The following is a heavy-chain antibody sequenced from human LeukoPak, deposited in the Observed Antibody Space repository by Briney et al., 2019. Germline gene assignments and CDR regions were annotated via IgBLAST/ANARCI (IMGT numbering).Heavy chain of an antibody. CDR3: ARVYSSSWYPPYYFNY. CDR2: IKPDGSEK. CDR1: GFTFSIYW. Sequence: GSLRLSCAASGFTFSIYWMSWVRQAPGKGLEWVANIKPDGSEKYYVDSVKGRFTISRDNAKNTLYLQMSSLRAEDTAVYYCARVYSSSWYPPYYFNYWGQGTLVTVSS. J-gene: IGHJ4*02. V-gene: IGHV3-7*01. D-gene: IGHD6-13*01.